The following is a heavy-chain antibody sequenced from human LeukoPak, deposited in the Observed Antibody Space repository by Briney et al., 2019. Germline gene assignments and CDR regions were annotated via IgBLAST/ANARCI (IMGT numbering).Heavy chain of an antibody. Sequence: GGSLRLSCAASGFTFSSYGIHWVRQAPGKGLEWVAVISYDGSNKYYADYVKGRFTISRDNSKNTLYLQMNSLRAEDTAVYYCAKPAGGHYYYYYGMDVWGQGTTVTVSS. CDR2: ISYDGSNK. V-gene: IGHV3-30*18. CDR1: GFTFSSYG. J-gene: IGHJ6*02. CDR3: AKPAGGHYYYYYGMDV. D-gene: IGHD6-13*01.